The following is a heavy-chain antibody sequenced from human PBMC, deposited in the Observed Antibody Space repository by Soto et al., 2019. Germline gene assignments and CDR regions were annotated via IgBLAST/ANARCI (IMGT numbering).Heavy chain of an antibody. CDR3: ARVYGSGSAPFGY. Sequence: GGSLRLSSAACGVTFSSSSMNWVRQAPGKGLEWVSSISSSSSYIYYADSVKGRFTISRDNAKNSLYLQMNSLRAEDTAVYYSARVYGSGSAPFGYWGQGTLVTVSS. CDR1: GVTFSSSS. J-gene: IGHJ4*02. V-gene: IGHV3-21*01. D-gene: IGHD3-10*01. CDR2: ISSSSSYI.